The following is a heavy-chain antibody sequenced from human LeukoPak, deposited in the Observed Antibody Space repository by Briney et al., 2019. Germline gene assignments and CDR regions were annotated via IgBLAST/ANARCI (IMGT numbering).Heavy chain of an antibody. Sequence: KPGESLRISCTGSGYIFTSYWMGWVRQMPGKGLEWVGIIYPGDSDTRYSPSFHGQVTISADKSISTAYLQWSSLKASDTAMYYCARLGRASDAFDIWGQGTMVTVSS. J-gene: IGHJ3*02. CDR2: IYPGDSDT. D-gene: IGHD7-27*01. CDR1: GYIFTSYW. CDR3: ARLGRASDAFDI. V-gene: IGHV5-51*03.